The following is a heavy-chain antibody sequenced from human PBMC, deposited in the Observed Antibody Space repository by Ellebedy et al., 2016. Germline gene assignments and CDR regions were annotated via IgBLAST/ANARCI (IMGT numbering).Heavy chain of an antibody. CDR3: ARATVTAQNFDY. CDR2: IDWNDDK. J-gene: IGHJ4*02. V-gene: IGHV2-70*01. D-gene: IGHD4-11*01. CDR1: GFSLSTSGMC. Sequence: SGPTLVXPPQTLTLTCTFPGFSLSTSGMCVSWIRQPPGKALEWLALIDWNDDKYYNTSLKTRLTISKDTSKNQVVLTMTNMDPVDTATYYCARATVTAQNFDYWGQGTLVTVSS.